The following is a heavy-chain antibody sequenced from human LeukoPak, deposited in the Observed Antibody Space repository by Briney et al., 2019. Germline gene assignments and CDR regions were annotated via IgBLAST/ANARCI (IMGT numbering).Heavy chain of an antibody. V-gene: IGHV3-23*01. CDR2: ISGSGGST. J-gene: IGHJ4*02. D-gene: IGHD4-23*01. Sequence: GGSLRLSCAASGFTFSSYAMSWVRQAPGKGLEWVSAISGSGGSTYYADSVKGRFTISRDNSKNTLYLQMNSLRAEDTAVYYCAKADDYGGNSAGVTSDYWGQGTLVTVSS. CDR1: GFTFSSYA. CDR3: AKADDYGGNSAGVTSDY.